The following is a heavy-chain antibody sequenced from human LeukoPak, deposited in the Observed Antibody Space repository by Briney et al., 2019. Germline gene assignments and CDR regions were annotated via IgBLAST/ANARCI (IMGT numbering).Heavy chain of an antibody. CDR1: GGTFSSYA. Sequence: SVKVSCKASGGTFSSYAISGVRQAPGQGLEGMGGIIPIFGTANYAQKFQGRVTITTDESTSTAYMEQSSLRSEHTAVYYCARAGGYCSSTSCYRHMDVWGKGPTATVSS. CDR2: IIPIFGTA. J-gene: IGHJ6*03. V-gene: IGHV1-69*05. CDR3: ARAGGYCSSTSCYRHMDV. D-gene: IGHD2-2*02.